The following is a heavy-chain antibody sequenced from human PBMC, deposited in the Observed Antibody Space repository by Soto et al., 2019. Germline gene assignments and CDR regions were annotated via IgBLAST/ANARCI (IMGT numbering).Heavy chain of an antibody. D-gene: IGHD3-10*01. Sequence: QVQLVQSGAEVKKPGSPVKVSCKASGGTFSSYAISWVRQAPGQGLEWMGGIIPIFGTANYAQKFQGRVTITADESTSTAYMELSSLRSEDTAVYYCARDWGYGSGSYENWFDPWGQGTLVTVSS. CDR2: IIPIFGTA. J-gene: IGHJ5*02. CDR3: ARDWGYGSGSYENWFDP. CDR1: GGTFSSYA. V-gene: IGHV1-69*01.